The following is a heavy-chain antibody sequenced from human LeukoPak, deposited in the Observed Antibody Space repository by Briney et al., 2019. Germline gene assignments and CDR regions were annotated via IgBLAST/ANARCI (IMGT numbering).Heavy chain of an antibody. CDR1: NFTFSDAW. J-gene: IGHJ6*02. Sequence: GGSLRLSCAASNFTFSDAWMNWVSQAPGKGLEWVGRIKSNTEGGTTDYVAPVKGRFTISRDDSKNTVYLQMNSLKTEDTAVYYCTTDPWHGLDVWGQGTTVTVSS. V-gene: IGHV3-15*07. CDR3: TTDPWHGLDV. CDR2: IKSNTEGGTT. D-gene: IGHD5-12*01.